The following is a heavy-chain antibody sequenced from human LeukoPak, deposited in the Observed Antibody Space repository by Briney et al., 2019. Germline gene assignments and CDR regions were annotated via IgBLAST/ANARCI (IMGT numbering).Heavy chain of an antibody. CDR3: ARGEINYGGNSLDFDY. Sequence: ASVKVSCKASGYTFTSYDINWVRQATGQGLEWMGWMNPNSGNTGYAQKFQGRVTITRNTSISTAYMELSSLRSEDTAVYYCARGEINYGGNSLDFDYWGQGTLVTVSS. CDR1: GYTFTSYD. V-gene: IGHV1-8*03. J-gene: IGHJ4*02. D-gene: IGHD4-23*01. CDR2: MNPNSGNT.